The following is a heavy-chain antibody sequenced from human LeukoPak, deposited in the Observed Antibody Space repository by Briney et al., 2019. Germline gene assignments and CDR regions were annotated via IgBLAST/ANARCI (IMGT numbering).Heavy chain of an antibody. CDR2: ISYDGSNK. CDR3: ARDLFPRYYYGLFDY. Sequence: GGSLRLSCAASGFTFSSYAMHWVRQAPGKGLEWVAVISYDGSNKYYADSVKGRFTISGDNSKNTLYLQMNSLRAEDTAVYYCARDLFPRYYYGLFDYWGQGTLVTVSS. D-gene: IGHD3-10*01. J-gene: IGHJ4*02. CDR1: GFTFSSYA. V-gene: IGHV3-30-3*01.